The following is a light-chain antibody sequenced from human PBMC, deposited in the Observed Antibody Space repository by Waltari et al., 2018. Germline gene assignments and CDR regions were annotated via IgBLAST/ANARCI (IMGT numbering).Light chain of an antibody. V-gene: IGLV3-25*03. CDR3: QSADSSDSVV. CDR2: KDS. CDR1: ALPKQY. J-gene: IGLJ2*01. Sequence: SYELTQPPSVSVSPGQTARITCSGDALPKQYAYWYQQKPGQAPVLVIYKDSERPSGIPARFSGSSSGTTVTLTISGVQAEDEADYYCQSADSSDSVVFGGGTKLTVL.